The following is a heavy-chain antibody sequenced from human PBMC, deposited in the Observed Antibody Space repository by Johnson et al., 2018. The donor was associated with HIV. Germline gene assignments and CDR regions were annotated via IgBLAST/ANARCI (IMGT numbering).Heavy chain of an antibody. CDR1: GFIFSDFY. V-gene: IGHV3-11*04. CDR3: ARGRKDIAVVDGLDTDAFDT. Sequence: QVQLVESGGGLVQPGGSLRLSCTASGFIFSDFYMSWIRQAPGKGLQWVAYISNSGSSPISDAESVKGRFTISRDNAKNSLYLQMNSLRPDDTAVYYCARGRKDIAVVDGLDTDAFDTWGQGTVVTVSS. CDR2: ISNSGSSPI. J-gene: IGHJ3*02. D-gene: IGHD2-2*01.